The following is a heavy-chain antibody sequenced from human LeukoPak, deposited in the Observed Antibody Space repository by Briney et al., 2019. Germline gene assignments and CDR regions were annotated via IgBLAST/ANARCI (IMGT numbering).Heavy chain of an antibody. CDR2: ISYDGSNK. Sequence: QPGGSLRLSCAASGFTFSSYGMHWVRQAPGKGLEWVAVISYDGSNKYYADSVKGRFTISRDNSKNTLYLQMNSLRAEDTAVYYCAKDGQTVVVVAATYFDYWGQGTLVTVSS. D-gene: IGHD2-15*01. CDR3: AKDGQTVVVVAATYFDY. CDR1: GFTFSSYG. V-gene: IGHV3-30*18. J-gene: IGHJ4*02.